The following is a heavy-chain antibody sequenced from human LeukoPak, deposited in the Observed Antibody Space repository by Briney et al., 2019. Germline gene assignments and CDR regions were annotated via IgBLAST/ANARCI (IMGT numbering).Heavy chain of an antibody. CDR2: ISGSGGST. CDR3: AKSLTVWEWLDY. V-gene: IGHV3-23*01. J-gene: IGHJ4*02. D-gene: IGHD3-3*01. Sequence: PGGSLRLSCAASGFTFSSYAMSWVRQAPGKGLEWVSAISGSGGSTYYADSVKGRFAISRDNSKNTLYLQMNSLRGEDTAVYYCAKSLTVWEWLDYWGQGTLVAVSS. CDR1: GFTFSSYA.